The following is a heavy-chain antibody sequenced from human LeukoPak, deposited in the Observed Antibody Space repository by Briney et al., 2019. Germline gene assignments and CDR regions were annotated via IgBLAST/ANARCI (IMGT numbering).Heavy chain of an antibody. CDR2: ITYDGST. J-gene: IGHJ3*02. D-gene: IGHD5-12*01. CDR3: ARVYGSGYDFRGAFDI. Sequence: SETLSLTCAVFGGSFDGYYWSWIRQPPGKGLEWIGEITYDGSTNYNPSLKSRVTISVDTSKNQFSLKLSSVTAADTAVYYCARVYGSGYDFRGAFDIWGQGTMVTVSS. V-gene: IGHV4-34*01. CDR1: GGSFDGYY.